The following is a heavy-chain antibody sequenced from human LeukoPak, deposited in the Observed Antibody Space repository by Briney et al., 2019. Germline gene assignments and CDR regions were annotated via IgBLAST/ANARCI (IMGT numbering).Heavy chain of an antibody. CDR3: ARCSLTAYYMDV. J-gene: IGHJ6*03. D-gene: IGHD7-27*01. V-gene: IGHV1-2*02. Sequence: ASVKVPCKASGYTFIDYYMHWVRQAPGQGLEWMGWINPNSGGTNYAQNFQGRVTMTRDTSISTAYMELSRLRSDDTAVYYCARCSLTAYYMDVWGEGTTVTVSS. CDR2: INPNSGGT. CDR1: GYTFIDYY.